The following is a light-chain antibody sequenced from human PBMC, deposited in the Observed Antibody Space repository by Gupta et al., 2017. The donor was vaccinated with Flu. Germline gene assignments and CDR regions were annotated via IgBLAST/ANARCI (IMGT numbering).Light chain of an antibody. CDR3: CSYAGSSTSV. Sequence: SITISCTGTSRDVGSYNLVSWYQQHPGKAPKLMIYEGSKRPSGVSNRFSGSKSGNTASLTISGLQAEDEADYYCCSYAGSSTSVFGGGTKLTVL. J-gene: IGLJ2*01. CDR1: SRDVGSYNL. V-gene: IGLV2-23*01. CDR2: EGS.